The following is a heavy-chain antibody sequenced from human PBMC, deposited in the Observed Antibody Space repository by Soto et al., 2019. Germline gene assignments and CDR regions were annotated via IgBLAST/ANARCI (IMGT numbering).Heavy chain of an antibody. CDR3: ARSQGSSTSLEIYYYYYYGMDV. D-gene: IGHD2-2*01. CDR1: GGTFSSYA. V-gene: IGHV1-69*01. J-gene: IGHJ6*02. CDR2: IIPISETT. Sequence: QVQLVQSGAEVKKPGSSVKVSCKASGGTFSSYAISWVRQAPGQGLEWMGGIIPISETTNYEQKFQDRVTITADEYKSTAYMELSSLRSEDTAVYYCARSQGSSTSLEIYYYYYYGMDVWGQGTTVTVSS.